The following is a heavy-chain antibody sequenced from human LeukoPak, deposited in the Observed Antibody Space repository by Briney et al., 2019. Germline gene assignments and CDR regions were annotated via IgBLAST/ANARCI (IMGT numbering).Heavy chain of an antibody. CDR3: ARDRGRLGSNYYYGMDV. Sequence: SETLSLTCTVSGGSISSYYWSWIRQPPGKGLEWIGYIYYSGSTNYNPSLKSRVTISVDTSKNQFSLKLSSVTAADTAVYYCARDRGRLGSNYYYGMDVWAKGPRSPSPQ. CDR2: IYYSGST. CDR1: GGSISSYY. J-gene: IGHJ6*04. V-gene: IGHV4-59*01. D-gene: IGHD3-10*01.